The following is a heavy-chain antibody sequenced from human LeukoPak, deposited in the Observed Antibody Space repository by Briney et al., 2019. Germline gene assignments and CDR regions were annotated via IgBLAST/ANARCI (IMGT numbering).Heavy chain of an antibody. Sequence: GGSLRLSCAASGFTFSSYAMSWVRQAPGKGLEWVSAISGSGGSTYYADSVKGRFSISKDNSKNTLYLQMNSLRAEDTAVYYCAKGPSRNIAAAGTDYWGQGTLVTVSS. CDR2: ISGSGGST. CDR1: GFTFSSYA. CDR3: AKGPSRNIAAAGTDY. J-gene: IGHJ4*02. D-gene: IGHD6-13*01. V-gene: IGHV3-23*01.